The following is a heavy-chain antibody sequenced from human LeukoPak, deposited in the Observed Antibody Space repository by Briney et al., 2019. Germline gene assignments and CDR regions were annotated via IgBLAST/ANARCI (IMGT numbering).Heavy chain of an antibody. CDR2: IYYTGSA. CDR3: ARGVRTVTTYFDY. CDR1: GFPFSSY. J-gene: IGHJ4*02. D-gene: IGHD4-17*01. Sequence: PGGSLRLSCAVSGFPFSSYWSWIRQPPGKGLEWIGYIYYTGSAIYNHSLSSRVTLSVDTSKNQFSLKLNSVTAADTAVYYCARGVRTVTTYFDYWGQGTLVTVSS. V-gene: IGHV4-59*12.